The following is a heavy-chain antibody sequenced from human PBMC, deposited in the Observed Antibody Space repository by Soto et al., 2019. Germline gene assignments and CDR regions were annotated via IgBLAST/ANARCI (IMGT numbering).Heavy chain of an antibody. Sequence: LSLTCTVSGDSIISRGYYWSLIRQHPGKSLEWIGYIYYSGSTYYNPSLKSRVTISVDTSKNQFSLKLSSVTAADTAVYYCARVRYCSGGSCYPRFDPWGQGTLVT. CDR3: ARVRYCSGGSCYPRFDP. D-gene: IGHD2-15*01. V-gene: IGHV4-31*03. CDR2: IYYSGST. CDR1: GDSIISRGYY. J-gene: IGHJ5*02.